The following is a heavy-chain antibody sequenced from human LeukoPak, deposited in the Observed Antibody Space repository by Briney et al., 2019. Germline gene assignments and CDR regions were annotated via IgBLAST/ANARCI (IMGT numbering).Heavy chain of an antibody. D-gene: IGHD5-24*01. V-gene: IGHV3-23*01. CDR3: AKENGHKTTHFGK. CDR1: GFPFSSYA. Sequence: GGSLRLSCAASGFPFSSYAMSWVRQAPGKGLEWVSGISGSGGTTYYADSVKGRFTTSRDKSKNTVYLQVNSLRAEDTAVYYCAKENGHKTTHFGKWGRGILVTVSS. CDR2: ISGSGGTT. J-gene: IGHJ4*01.